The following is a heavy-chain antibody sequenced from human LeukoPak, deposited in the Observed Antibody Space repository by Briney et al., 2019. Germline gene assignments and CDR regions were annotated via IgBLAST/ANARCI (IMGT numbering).Heavy chain of an antibody. CDR2: INHSGST. J-gene: IGHJ6*02. V-gene: IGHV4-34*01. CDR3: RRGGFYYYYGMDV. Sequence: PSETLSLTCAVYGGSFSGYYWSWIRQPPGKGLEWIGEINHSGSTNYNPSLKSRVTISVDTSKNQFSLKLSSVTAADTAVYYYRRGGFYYYYGMDVWGQGTTVTVSS. CDR1: GGSFSGYY. D-gene: IGHD3-10*01.